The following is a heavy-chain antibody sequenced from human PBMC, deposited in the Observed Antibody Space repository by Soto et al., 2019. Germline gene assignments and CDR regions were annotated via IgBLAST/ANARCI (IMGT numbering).Heavy chain of an antibody. V-gene: IGHV3-7*01. CDR2: IKQDGSEK. D-gene: IGHD1-26*01. CDR3: ARDRGYSTFDF. J-gene: IGHJ3*01. CDR1: GFTFSSYW. Sequence: GGSLRLSCAASGFTFSSYWMSWVRQAPGKGLEWVANIKQDGSEKYYVDSVKGRFTISRDNAKISLFLQMNNLRVEDTAIYYCARDRGYSTFDFWGHGTVVTVSS.